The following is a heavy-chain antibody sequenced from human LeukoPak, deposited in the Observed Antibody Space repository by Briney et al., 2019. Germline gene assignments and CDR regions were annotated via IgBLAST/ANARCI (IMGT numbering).Heavy chain of an antibody. CDR3: ARDDLRYFDWLALDY. D-gene: IGHD3-9*01. CDR1: GYTFTSYG. Sequence: GASVKVSCKASGYTFTSYGISWVRQAPGQGLEWMGWISAYNGNTNYAQKLQGRVTMTTDTSTSTAYMELRSLRSDDTAVYYCARDDLRYFDWLALDYWGQGTLVTVSS. V-gene: IGHV1-18*01. J-gene: IGHJ4*02. CDR2: ISAYNGNT.